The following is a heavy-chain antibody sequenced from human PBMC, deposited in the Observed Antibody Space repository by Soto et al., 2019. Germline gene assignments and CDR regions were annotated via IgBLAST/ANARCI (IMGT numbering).Heavy chain of an antibody. CDR1: GGSFSGYY. V-gene: IGHV4-34*01. CDR3: ARGVSEGYSGYDGRSGGSLSYMDV. Sequence: PSETLSLTCAVYGGSFSGYYWSWIRQPPGKGLEWIGEINHSGSTNYNPSLKSRVTISVDTSKNQFSLKLSSVTAADTAVYYCARGVSEGYSGYDGRSGGSLSYMDVWGKGTTVTVSS. D-gene: IGHD5-12*01. CDR2: INHSGST. J-gene: IGHJ6*03.